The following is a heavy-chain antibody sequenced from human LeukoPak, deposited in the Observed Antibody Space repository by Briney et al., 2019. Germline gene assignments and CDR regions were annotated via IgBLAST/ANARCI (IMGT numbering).Heavy chain of an antibody. CDR3: ARVRLDQDIVVVPAAYYYYMDV. J-gene: IGHJ6*03. CDR2: IYYSGST. Sequence: PSQTLSLTCTVSGGSISSGGYYWRWIRQHPGKGLEWIGYIYYSGSTYYNPSLKSRVTISVDTSKNQFSLKLSSVTAADTAVYYCARVRLDQDIVVVPAAYYYYMDVWGKGTTVTVSS. D-gene: IGHD2-2*01. CDR1: GGSISSGGYY. V-gene: IGHV4-31*03.